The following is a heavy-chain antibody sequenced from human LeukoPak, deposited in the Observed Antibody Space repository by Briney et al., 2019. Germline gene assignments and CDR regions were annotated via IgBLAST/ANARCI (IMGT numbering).Heavy chain of an antibody. CDR1: AFICSKYA. V-gene: IGHV3-33*01. Sequence: GGSLRLSCAASAFICSKYAMHWARQTPAKGLEWVAAIWNDGSDENYADSVKGRVTIASDNSKSTLYLQMNSLRAEDTAVYYCTFEIGRGQGAFDIWGQGTMIIVS. D-gene: IGHD1-26*01. J-gene: IGHJ3*02. CDR2: IWNDGSDE. CDR3: TFEIGRGQGAFDI.